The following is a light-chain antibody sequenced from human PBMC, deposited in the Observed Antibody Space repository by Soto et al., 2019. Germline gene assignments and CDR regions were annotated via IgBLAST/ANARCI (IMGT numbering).Light chain of an antibody. Sequence: EIVMTQSQATLSVSPGERATLSCRASQSVSSNLAWYQQKPGQAHRLLIYGAYTRATGIQARFSGSGSGTEFTLTISSLQSEDFAVYYCQQYNNWPRTVGQGTKVDI. V-gene: IGKV3-15*01. CDR2: GAY. CDR1: QSVSSN. CDR3: QQYNNWPRT. J-gene: IGKJ1*01.